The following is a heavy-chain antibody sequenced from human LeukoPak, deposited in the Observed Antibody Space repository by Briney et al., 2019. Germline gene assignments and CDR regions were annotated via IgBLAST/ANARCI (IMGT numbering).Heavy chain of an antibody. Sequence: GGSLRLSCAASGFTFSDYYMRWVRQAPGKGLEWVSYISSSGSTIYYADSVKGRFTISRDNAKNSLYLQMNSLRAEDTAVYYCARDYYDSSGYFFDPWGQGTLVTVSS. J-gene: IGHJ5*02. D-gene: IGHD3-22*01. CDR1: GFTFSDYY. CDR3: ARDYYDSSGYFFDP. V-gene: IGHV3-11*01. CDR2: ISSSGSTI.